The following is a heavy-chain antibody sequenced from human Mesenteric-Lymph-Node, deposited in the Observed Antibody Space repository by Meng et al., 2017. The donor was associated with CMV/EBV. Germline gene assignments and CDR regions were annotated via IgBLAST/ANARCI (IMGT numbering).Heavy chain of an antibody. CDR3: ARDGGFDY. Sequence: VTVSCKASGYSFTAYCLQRVRQAAGQGLEWMRWINPNSGVTNYAQKFQGRVTMTRDTSISTAYMEVSRLRSDDTAVDYCARDGGFDYWGQGTLVTVSS. CDR1: GYSFTAYC. CDR2: INPNSGVT. V-gene: IGHV1-2*02. D-gene: IGHD3-16*01. J-gene: IGHJ4*02.